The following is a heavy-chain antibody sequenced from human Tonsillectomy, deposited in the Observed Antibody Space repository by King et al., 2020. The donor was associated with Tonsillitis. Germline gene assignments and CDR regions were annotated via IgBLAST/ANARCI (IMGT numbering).Heavy chain of an antibody. D-gene: IGHD6-19*01. CDR1: GGTFSSYA. Sequence: VQLVESGAEVKKPGSSVKVSCKASGGTFSSYAITWVRQAPGQGLEWMGGIIPIFGTSNYAQKIQGRVTITADESTSTAYMELSSLRSEDTAVYYCAGGRGVSGGYGEYYFDYWGQGTLVTVSS. CDR3: AGGRGVSGGYGEYYFDY. CDR2: IIPIFGTS. J-gene: IGHJ4*02. V-gene: IGHV1-69*01.